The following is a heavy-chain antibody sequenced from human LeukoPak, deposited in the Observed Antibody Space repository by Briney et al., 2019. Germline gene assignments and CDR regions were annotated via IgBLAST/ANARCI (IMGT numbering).Heavy chain of an antibody. CDR3: ARGLYRSGRRSLMAH. CDR2: INQDENEK. Sequence: PGGSLRLSCAASGFPFHNYWMTWVRQAPGKGLEWVANINQDENEKYYLDSVKGRFTISRDNAETSLFLQMTSLRVEDTAIYYCARGLYRSGRRSLMAHWGPGTLVAVSS. J-gene: IGHJ4*02. CDR1: GFPFHNYW. V-gene: IGHV3-7*01. D-gene: IGHD3-10*01.